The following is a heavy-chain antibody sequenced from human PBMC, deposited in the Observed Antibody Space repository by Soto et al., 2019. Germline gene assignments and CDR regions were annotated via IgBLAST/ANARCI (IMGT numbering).Heavy chain of an antibody. CDR1: GGSFSGYY. D-gene: IGHD3-10*01. V-gene: IGHV4-34*01. J-gene: IGHJ6*02. CDR2: INHSGST. CDR3: ARSRGYYYYYYGMDV. Sequence: PSETLSLTCAVYGGSFSGYYWSWIRQPPGKGLEWTGEINHSGSTNYNPSLKSRVTISVDTSKNQFSLKLSSVTAADTAVYYCARSRGYYYYYYGMDVWGQGTTVTVSS.